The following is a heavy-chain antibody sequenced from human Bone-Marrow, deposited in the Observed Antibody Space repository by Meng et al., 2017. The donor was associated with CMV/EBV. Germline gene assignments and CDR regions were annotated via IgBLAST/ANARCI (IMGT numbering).Heavy chain of an antibody. Sequence: SETLSLTCTVSGGSISSSSYYWGWIRQPPGKGLEWIGSIYYSGSTYYNPSLKSRVTISVDTSKNQFSLKLSSVTAADTAVYYCARLRGVVVPAANRGLGGMDVWGQGTTVTVSS. V-gene: IGHV4-39*07. D-gene: IGHD2-2*01. CDR3: ARLRGVVVPAANRGLGGMDV. CDR1: GGSISSSSYY. J-gene: IGHJ6*02. CDR2: IYYSGST.